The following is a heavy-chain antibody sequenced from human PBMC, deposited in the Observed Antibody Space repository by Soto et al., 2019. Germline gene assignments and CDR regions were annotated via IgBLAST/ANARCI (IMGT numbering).Heavy chain of an antibody. V-gene: IGHV4-59*08. CDR3: ASARHGYNYFLDY. CDR2: IYYSGST. Sequence: PSETLSLTCTVSADSISSYYWSWIRQSPGKGLEWIGYIYYSGSTNYNPSLKSRVTISVDTSKNQFSLKLSSVTAADTAIYYCASARHGYNYFLDYWGQGTLVTVSS. J-gene: IGHJ4*02. D-gene: IGHD5-12*01. CDR1: ADSISSYY.